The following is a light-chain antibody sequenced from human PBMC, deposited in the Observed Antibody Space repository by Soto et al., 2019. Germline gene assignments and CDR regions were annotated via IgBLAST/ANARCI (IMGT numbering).Light chain of an antibody. J-gene: IGKJ3*01. CDR3: QQYNAWPPLIT. Sequence: DIQMTQSPSSLSASVGDRVTITCRASLPISNYLAWYQQKPGKIPNLLIYAASTLQAGVPSRFSGSGSGTEFTLTISGLRSEDSATYYCQQYNAWPPLITFGPGTKVDLK. CDR1: LPISNY. CDR2: AAS. V-gene: IGKV1-27*01.